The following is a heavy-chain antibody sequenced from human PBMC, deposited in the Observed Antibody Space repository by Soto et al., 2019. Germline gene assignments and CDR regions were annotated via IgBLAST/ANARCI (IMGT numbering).Heavy chain of an antibody. CDR1: GYDFTNYG. CDR3: ARGHYMWTGWKFTF. D-gene: IGHD3-9*01. Sequence: QVRLVQSGAEVKKPGASVKVSCKTYGYDFTNYGINWVRQAPGQGLEWMGWISAYNGNIVYAQNCRCSANLTTDTSTGSAYMELRSLRSDDTAVYYCARGHYMWTGWKFTFWGHGALVTVSS. CDR2: ISAYNGNI. J-gene: IGHJ4*01. V-gene: IGHV1-18*01.